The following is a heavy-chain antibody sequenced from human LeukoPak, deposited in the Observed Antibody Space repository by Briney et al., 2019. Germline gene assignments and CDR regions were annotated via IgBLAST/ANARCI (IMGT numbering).Heavy chain of an antibody. CDR2: ISGSGGST. Sequence: GGSLRLSCAASGFTFSSYAMSWVRQAPGKGLEWVSAISGSGGSTYYADSVKGRFTISRDNSKNTLYLQMNSLRAEGTAVYYCAKLDIVVVPAAAIDYWGQGTLVTVSS. CDR3: AKLDIVVVPAAAIDY. V-gene: IGHV3-23*01. CDR1: GFTFSSYA. J-gene: IGHJ4*02. D-gene: IGHD2-2*01.